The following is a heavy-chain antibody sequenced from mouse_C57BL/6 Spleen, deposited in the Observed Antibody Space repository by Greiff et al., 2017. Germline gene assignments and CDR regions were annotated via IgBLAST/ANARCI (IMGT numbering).Heavy chain of an antibody. CDR1: GYTFTSYW. CDR2: IDPSDSYT. V-gene: IGHV1-59*01. J-gene: IGHJ2*01. CDR3: ARREGYYFDY. Sequence: QVQLQQPGAELVRPGTSVTLSCKASGYTFTSYWMHWVKQRPGQGLEWIGVIDPSDSYTNYNQKFKGKATLTVDTSSSTAYMQLSSLTSEDSAVYYCARREGYYFDYWGQGTTLTVSS. D-gene: IGHD3-3*01.